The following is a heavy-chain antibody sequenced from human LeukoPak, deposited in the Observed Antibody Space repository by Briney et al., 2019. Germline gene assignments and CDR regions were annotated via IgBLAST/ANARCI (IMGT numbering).Heavy chain of an antibody. CDR2: IYHSGST. D-gene: IGHD3-10*01. CDR1: GGSISSNNW. Sequence: SETLSLTCAVSGGSISSNNWWGWVRQPPGKGLEWIGEIYHSGSTNYNPSLKSRVTISVDTSKNQFSLKLSSVTAADTAVYYCARGAITMVRGVTNYYGMDVWGQGTTVTVSS. CDR3: ARGAITMVRGVTNYYGMDV. V-gene: IGHV4-4*02. J-gene: IGHJ6*02.